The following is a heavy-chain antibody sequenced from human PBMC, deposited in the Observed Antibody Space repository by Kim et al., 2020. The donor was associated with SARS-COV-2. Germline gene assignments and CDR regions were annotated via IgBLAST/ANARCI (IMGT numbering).Heavy chain of an antibody. CDR1: GGSISSYY. J-gene: IGHJ3*02. Sequence: SETLSLTCTVSGGSISSYYWSWIRQPPGKGLEWIGYIYYSGSTNYNPSLKSRVTISVDTSKNQFSLKLSSVTAADTAVYYCAREERRGKSAFDIWGQGTMVTVSS. CDR2: IYYSGST. CDR3: AREERRGKSAFDI. V-gene: IGHV4-59*13. D-gene: IGHD3-16*01.